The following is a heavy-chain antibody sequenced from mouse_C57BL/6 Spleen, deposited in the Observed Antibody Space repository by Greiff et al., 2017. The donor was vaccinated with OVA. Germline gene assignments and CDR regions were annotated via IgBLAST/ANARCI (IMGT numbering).Heavy chain of an antibody. CDR1: GFNIKDDY. J-gene: IGHJ4*01. Sequence: EVMLVESGAELVRPGASVKLSCTASGFNIKDDYMHWVKQRPEQGLEWIGWIDPENGDTEYASKFQGKATITADTSSNTAYLQLSSLTSEDTAVYYCTVMITRVPMDYWGQGTSVTVSS. CDR2: IDPENGDT. D-gene: IGHD2-4*01. CDR3: TVMITRVPMDY. V-gene: IGHV14-4*01.